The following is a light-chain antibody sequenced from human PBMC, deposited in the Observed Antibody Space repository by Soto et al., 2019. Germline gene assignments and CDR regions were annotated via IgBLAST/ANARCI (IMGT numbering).Light chain of an antibody. CDR3: QHSYSTPYT. CDR2: AAS. V-gene: IGKV1-39*01. J-gene: IGKJ2*01. CDR1: QSISSY. Sequence: DLQMTQSPSSLSASVGDRVTITCRASQSISSYLNWYQQKPGKAPKLLIYAASSLQSGVPSRFSGSGSGTDFTLTISSLQPEDFSTYYCQHSYSTPYTFGHGTKLEIK.